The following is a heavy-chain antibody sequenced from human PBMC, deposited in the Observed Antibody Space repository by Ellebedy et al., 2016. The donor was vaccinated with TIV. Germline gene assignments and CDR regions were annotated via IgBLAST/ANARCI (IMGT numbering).Heavy chain of an antibody. Sequence: MPSETLSLTCAVSGDSTSGDKWWSWVRQPPGKGLEWIGEIYGGGRTHYYPSLKSRVTISLDESKNQFSLDLTSVTAADTAVYYCAKNLPVGFGMDVWGQGTTVTVSS. CDR3: AKNLPVGFGMDV. V-gene: IGHV4-4*02. CDR2: IYGGGRT. J-gene: IGHJ6*02. D-gene: IGHD1-26*01. CDR1: GDSTSGDKW.